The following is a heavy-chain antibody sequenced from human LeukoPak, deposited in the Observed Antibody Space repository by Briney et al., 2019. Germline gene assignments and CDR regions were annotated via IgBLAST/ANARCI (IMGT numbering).Heavy chain of an antibody. CDR2: ISSSGSNI. CDR1: GFTFSSYE. D-gene: IGHD2-2*01. Sequence: GGSLRLSCAASGFTFSSYEMNWVRQAPGKGLEWVSYISSSGSNIYYADSVRGRCTISRDNAKNSLYLQMNSVRAEDTAVYYCARGGGYCSSTSCYYGMDVWGQGTTVTVS. J-gene: IGHJ6*02. CDR3: ARGGGYCSSTSCYYGMDV. V-gene: IGHV3-48*03.